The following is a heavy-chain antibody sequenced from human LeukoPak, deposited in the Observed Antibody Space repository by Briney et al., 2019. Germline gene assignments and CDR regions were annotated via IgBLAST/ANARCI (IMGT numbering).Heavy chain of an antibody. D-gene: IGHD3-22*01. V-gene: IGHV3-30*02. J-gene: IGHJ3*02. CDR3: ARVGGGDDRSGYYEENACDS. CDR1: GFTFSRHS. Sequence: GGSLTLSCAPSGFTFSRHSMHWVREAPGKGLEWVAFMRYDGSNKYYADSVNGRFTITRDNSKNTLYLQMNSLRPEDTAVDDGARVGGGDDRSGYYEENACDSWGQGTMVTVSS. CDR2: MRYDGSNK.